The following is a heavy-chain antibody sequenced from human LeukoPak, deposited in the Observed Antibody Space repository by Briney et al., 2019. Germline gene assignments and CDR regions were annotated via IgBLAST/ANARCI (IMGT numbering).Heavy chain of an antibody. CDR2: IYYSGST. CDR1: GGSITSNTYF. Sequence: SETLSLTCIVSGGSITSNTYFWDWIRQTPGTGLEWIGSIYYSGSTYYNPSLKSRVTISLDTSKNQFSLKLSSVTAADTAMYYCARDPSFSGNYYFDYWGQGTLVTVSS. J-gene: IGHJ4*02. D-gene: IGHD1-26*01. V-gene: IGHV4-39*07. CDR3: ARDPSFSGNYYFDY.